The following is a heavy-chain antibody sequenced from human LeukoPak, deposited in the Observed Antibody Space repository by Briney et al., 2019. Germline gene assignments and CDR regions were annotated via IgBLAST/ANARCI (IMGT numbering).Heavy chain of an antibody. Sequence: SDTLSLTCSVSGGSISSDYWSWIRKPPGKGLEWIGYMYYTGSTNYNPSLKSRLSISLATSKTQFSLKLSSVTPADTAVYYCARVSVVYGMDVWGQGTTVAVS. CDR3: ARVSVVYGMDV. V-gene: IGHV4-59*01. CDR1: GGSISSDY. J-gene: IGHJ6*01. CDR2: MYYTGST.